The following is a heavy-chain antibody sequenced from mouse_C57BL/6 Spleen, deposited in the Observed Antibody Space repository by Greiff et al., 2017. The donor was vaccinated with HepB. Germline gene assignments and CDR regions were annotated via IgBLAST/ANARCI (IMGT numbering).Heavy chain of an antibody. D-gene: IGHD2-4*01. CDR2: ISDGGSYT. J-gene: IGHJ4*01. Sequence: EVKLMESGGGLVKPGGSLKLSCAASGFTFSSYAMSWVRQTPEKRLEWVATISDGGSYTYYPDNVKGRFTISRDNAKNNLYLQMSHLKSEDTAMYYCARVDYDGGYYAMDYWGQGTSVTVSS. CDR3: ARVDYDGGYYAMDY. CDR1: GFTFSSYA. V-gene: IGHV5-4*03.